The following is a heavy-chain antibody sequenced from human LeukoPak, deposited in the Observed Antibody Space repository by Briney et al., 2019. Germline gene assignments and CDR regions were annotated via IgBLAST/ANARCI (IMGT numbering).Heavy chain of an antibody. CDR2: INPNSGGT. D-gene: IGHD6-19*01. V-gene: IGHV1-2*02. J-gene: IGHJ4*02. CDR1: GYTFTGYY. Sequence: ASVKVSCKASGYTFTGYYMHWVRQAPGQGLEWMGWINPNSGGTNYAQKFQGRVTMTRDTSISTAYMELSRLRSDDTAVYYCARGEYSSGWPKFDYWGQGTLVTVSS. CDR3: ARGEYSSGWPKFDY.